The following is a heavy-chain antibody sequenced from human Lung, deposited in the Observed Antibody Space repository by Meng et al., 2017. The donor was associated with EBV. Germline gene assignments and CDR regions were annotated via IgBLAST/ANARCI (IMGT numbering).Heavy chain of an antibody. Sequence: QVQLQQVGAGLLKPSETLSLTCTGSGDSISDYFWNWIRQPAGKGLEWIGRIYSSGITNYNPSLQSRVTMSVDTSKNQFSLKLYSVTAADTAVYYCARESFNSGWYSDYWGQGTLVTVSS. CDR3: ARESFNSGWYSDY. J-gene: IGHJ4*02. D-gene: IGHD6-19*01. CDR1: GDSISDYF. V-gene: IGHV4-59*10. CDR2: IYSSGIT.